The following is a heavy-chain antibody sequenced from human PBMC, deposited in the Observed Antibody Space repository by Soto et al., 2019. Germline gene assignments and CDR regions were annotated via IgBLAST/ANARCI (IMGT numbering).Heavy chain of an antibody. CDR3: SKWDGYGDQ. J-gene: IGHJ5*02. V-gene: IGHV3-23*01. Sequence: EVQLLESGGGLVQPGGSLRLSCAASGFTFSTNSMTWVRQAPGKGLEWVCGISGGGDSTHYADSVKGRFNISRDNSKNMVYLQMNSLTADDTAVDFCSKWDGYGDQWGQGTLVTVSS. CDR1: GFTFSTNS. CDR2: ISGGGDST. D-gene: IGHD5-12*01.